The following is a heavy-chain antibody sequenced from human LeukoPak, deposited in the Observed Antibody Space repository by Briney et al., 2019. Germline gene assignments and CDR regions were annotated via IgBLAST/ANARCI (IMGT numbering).Heavy chain of an antibody. V-gene: IGHV3-23*01. CDR2: ISGSGGST. D-gene: IGHD3-3*01. Sequence: GGSLRLSCAASGFTFSSYAMSWVRQAPGKGLEWVSAISGSGGSTYYADSVKGRFTISRDNAKNSLYLQMNSLRAEDTAVYYCARDPTYYDFWSGYYSPNALFDYWGQGTLVTVSS. CDR3: ARDPTYYDFWSGYYSPNALFDY. CDR1: GFTFSSYA. J-gene: IGHJ4*02.